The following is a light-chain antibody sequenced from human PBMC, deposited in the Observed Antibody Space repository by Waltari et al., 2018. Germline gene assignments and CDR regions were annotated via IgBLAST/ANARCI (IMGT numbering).Light chain of an antibody. CDR1: QSVDSN. Sequence: EIVMTQSPATLSVSPGERATLSCRASQSVDSNLAWYQQNPGKAPRLLIFGASTRATGIPSMLSGSGSGTEFTLTISSLQSEDFAVYYCQQYNNWLTWSFGQGTKVEIK. J-gene: IGKJ1*01. CDR2: GAS. CDR3: QQYNNWLTWS. V-gene: IGKV3-15*01.